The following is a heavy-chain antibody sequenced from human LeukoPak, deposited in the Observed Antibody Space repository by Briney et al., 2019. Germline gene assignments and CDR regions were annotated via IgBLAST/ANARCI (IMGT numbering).Heavy chain of an antibody. CDR1: GFIFSTYW. CDR3: VMDMDV. CDR2: IKEDGSAK. Sequence: GGSLRLSCAASGFIFSTYWMNCVRQAPGKGLEWVANIKEDGSAKYYVDSVKGRFTISRDNAKNSLYLQMNSLRAEDTAVYYCVMDMDVWGQGTTVTVSS. J-gene: IGHJ6*02. V-gene: IGHV3-7*05.